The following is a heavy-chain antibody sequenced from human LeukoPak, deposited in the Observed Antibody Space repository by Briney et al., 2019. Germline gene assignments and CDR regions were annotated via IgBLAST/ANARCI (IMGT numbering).Heavy chain of an antibody. CDR1: GFSVSTNY. D-gene: IGHD3-10*01. V-gene: IGHV3-30*04. CDR3: ASADGSGSQIDY. CDR2: ISYDGSNK. J-gene: IGHJ4*02. Sequence: GGSLRLSCAASGFSVSTNYMSWVRQAPGKGLEWVAVISYDGSNKYYADSVKGRFTISRDNSKNTLYLQMNSLRAEDTAVYYCASADGSGSQIDYWGQGTLVTVSS.